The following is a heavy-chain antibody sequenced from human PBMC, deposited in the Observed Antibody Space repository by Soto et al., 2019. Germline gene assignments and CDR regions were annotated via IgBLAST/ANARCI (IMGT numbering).Heavy chain of an antibody. CDR2: ILVSGST. J-gene: IGHJ3*02. V-gene: IGHV3-23*01. D-gene: IGHD2-8*02. Sequence: GGSLRLSCAASGFTLNNYFMSWVRQAPGKGLEWVSTILVSGSTHYEDSVKGRFTISRDTSRNTVYLQMNSLTAGDTAVYYCAKATATGGGAFEIYGQGTMVTVSS. CDR3: AKATATGGGAFEI. CDR1: GFTLNNYF.